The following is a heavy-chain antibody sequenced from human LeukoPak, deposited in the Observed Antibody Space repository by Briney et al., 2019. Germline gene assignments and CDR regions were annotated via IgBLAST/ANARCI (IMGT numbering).Heavy chain of an antibody. V-gene: IGHV3-48*03. CDR2: IDISGTSI. CDR1: GFTCNNFE. D-gene: IGHD3-22*01. J-gene: IGHJ3*02. CDR3: ARGGSSGYNYNAFDI. Sequence: GGSLRLSCAVSGFTCNNFEMNWVRQAPGKGLEWLSYIDISGTSIYYADSVKGRFTISRDNAKNSLYLQMNSLRAEDTAVYYCARGGSSGYNYNAFDIWGQGTMVTVSS.